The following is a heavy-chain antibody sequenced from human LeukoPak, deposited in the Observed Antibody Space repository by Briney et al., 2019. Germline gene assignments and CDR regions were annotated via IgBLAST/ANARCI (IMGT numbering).Heavy chain of an antibody. CDR2: IRSKTDGGTA. Sequence: GGSLRLSCAASGFTFKSAWMSWVRQAPGKGLEWVGRIRSKTDGGTADHAAPVKDRFTISRDDSKNTLFLQMNSLRAEDTAVYYCARGMRDYYYYMDVWGKGTTVTVSS. J-gene: IGHJ6*03. V-gene: IGHV3-15*01. CDR3: ARGMRDYYYYMDV. CDR1: GFTFKSAW. D-gene: IGHD6-13*01.